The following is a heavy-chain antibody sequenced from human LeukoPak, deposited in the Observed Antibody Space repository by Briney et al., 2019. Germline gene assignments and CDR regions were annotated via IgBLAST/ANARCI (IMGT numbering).Heavy chain of an antibody. D-gene: IGHD3-3*01. V-gene: IGHV1-69*05. J-gene: IGHJ3*02. Sequence: SVKVSCKASGGTFSSYAISWVRQAPGQGLEWMGRIIPIFGTANYAQKFQGRVTITTDESTSTAYMELSSLRSEDTAVYYCARDNAPTYYDFWSGPPSAFDIWGQGIMVTVSS. CDR3: ARDNAPTYYDFWSGPPSAFDI. CDR1: GGTFSSYA. CDR2: IIPIFGTA.